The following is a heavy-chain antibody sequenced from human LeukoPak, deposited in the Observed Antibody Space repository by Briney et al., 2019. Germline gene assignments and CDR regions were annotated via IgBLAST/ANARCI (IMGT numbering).Heavy chain of an antibody. D-gene: IGHD5-24*01. Sequence: GGSRRLSCAASGFTVSSNYMSWVRQAPGKGLEWVSVIYSGGSTYYADSVKGRFTISRDNSKNTLYLQMNSLRAEDTAVYYCARGPHRDGYNYWGQGTLVTVSS. CDR1: GFTVSSNY. CDR2: IYSGGST. J-gene: IGHJ4*02. CDR3: ARGPHRDGYNY. V-gene: IGHV3-53*01.